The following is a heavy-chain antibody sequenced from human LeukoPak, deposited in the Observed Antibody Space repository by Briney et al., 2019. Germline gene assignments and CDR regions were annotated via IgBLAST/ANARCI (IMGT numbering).Heavy chain of an antibody. Sequence: GGSLRLSSAASGFTFSSYWMSWVRQAPGKGLEWVSSINWNGGSTGYADSVKGRFTISRDNGKNSLYLQMNSLRAEDTALYYCARGSEVVTAIPWYFNYWGQGTLVTVSS. CDR2: INWNGGST. V-gene: IGHV3-20*04. D-gene: IGHD2-21*02. J-gene: IGHJ4*02. CDR1: GFTFSSYW. CDR3: ARGSEVVTAIPWYFNY.